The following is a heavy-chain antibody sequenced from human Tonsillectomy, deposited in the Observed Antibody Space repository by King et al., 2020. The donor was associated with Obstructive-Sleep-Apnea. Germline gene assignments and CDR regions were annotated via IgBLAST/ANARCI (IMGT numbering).Heavy chain of an antibody. D-gene: IGHD6-13*01. CDR1: GGSFSGYY. J-gene: IGHJ6*02. CDR2: IKHGVTT. Sequence: VQLQQWGAGLLRPSETLSLTCVVNGGSFSGYYWSGIRQSPGKGLEWIGEIKHGVTTNYNPSLKSRVTISVDTSKKQFSLNLSSVTAADTAMYYCARRLAAAGTGTDYYYGMDVWGQGTTVTVSS. V-gene: IGHV4-34*01. CDR3: ARRLAAAGTGTDYYYGMDV.